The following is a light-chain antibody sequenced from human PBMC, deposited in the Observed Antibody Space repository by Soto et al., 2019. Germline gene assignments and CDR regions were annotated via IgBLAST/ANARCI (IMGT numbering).Light chain of an antibody. CDR1: QNISNY. Sequence: DIHLTQSPSSLSASVGDRVTITCRASQNISNYLNWYQQKPGKPPKLLIYAASSFQSGVPSRFSGSGSGADFTLTITSLQPEDFAIYYCQQSYDTWTFGQGTKVDVK. V-gene: IGKV1-39*01. CDR3: QQSYDTWT. J-gene: IGKJ1*01. CDR2: AAS.